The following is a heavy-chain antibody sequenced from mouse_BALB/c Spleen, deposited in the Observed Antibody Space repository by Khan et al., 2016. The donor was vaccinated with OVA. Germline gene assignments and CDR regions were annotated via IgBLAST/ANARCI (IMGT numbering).Heavy chain of an antibody. CDR3: ARHLTGAFAY. Sequence: EVELVESGGDLVKPGGSLKLSCAASGFTFSSYSMSWVRQTPDKRLEWVATISSGGDYTYYPDSVKGRFTISRDNAKNTLYLQMSSLKSEDTAMFYCARHLTGAFAYWGQGNLVNVSA. CDR1: GFTFSSYS. J-gene: IGHJ3*01. CDR2: ISSGGDYT. V-gene: IGHV5-6*01.